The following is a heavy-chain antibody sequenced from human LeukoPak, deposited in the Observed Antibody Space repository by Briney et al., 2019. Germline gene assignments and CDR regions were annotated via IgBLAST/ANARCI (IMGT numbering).Heavy chain of an antibody. J-gene: IGHJ4*02. Sequence: GGSLRLSCAASGFTFSSYWMHWVRQAPGKGLVWVSRINSDGSSTSYADSVKGRFTISRDNAKNTLYLQMNSLRAEDTAVYYCARGSGWFYFDYWGQGALVTVSS. CDR3: ARGSGWFYFDY. D-gene: IGHD6-19*01. CDR2: INSDGSST. V-gene: IGHV3-74*01. CDR1: GFTFSSYW.